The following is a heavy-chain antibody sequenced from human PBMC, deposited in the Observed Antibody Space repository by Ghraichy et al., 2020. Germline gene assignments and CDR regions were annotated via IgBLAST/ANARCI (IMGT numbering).Heavy chain of an antibody. V-gene: IGHV4-30-2*01. Sequence: SETLSLTCAVSGGSISSGGHSWSWIRQPPGKGLEWIGYIYHSGSTYYNPSLKSRVTISVDRSKNQFSLNLRSVTAADTAVYYCARRITFLGVGRYYYMDVWGKGTTVTVSS. J-gene: IGHJ6*03. CDR2: IYHSGST. CDR3: ARRITFLGVGRYYYMDV. CDR1: GGSISSGGHS. D-gene: IGHD3-3*01.